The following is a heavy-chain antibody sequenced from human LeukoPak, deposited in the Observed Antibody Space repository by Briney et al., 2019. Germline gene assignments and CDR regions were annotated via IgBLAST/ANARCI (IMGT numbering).Heavy chain of an antibody. D-gene: IGHD2-2*02. CDR3: ARDCRSTSCYKDCYSYYYSMDV. CDR1: GYTFTSYG. CDR2: ISAYNGNT. J-gene: IGHJ6*02. V-gene: IGHV1-18*01. Sequence: ASVKVSCKASGYTFTSYGISWVRQAPGQGLEWMGWISAYNGNTNYAQKFQGRVTMTTDTSTSTAYMELRSLRSDDTAVYYCARDCRSTSCYKDCYSYYYSMDVWRQGTTVTVSS.